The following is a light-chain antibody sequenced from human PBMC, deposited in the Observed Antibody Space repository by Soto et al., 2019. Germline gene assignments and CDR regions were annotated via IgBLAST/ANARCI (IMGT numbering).Light chain of an antibody. CDR1: QSVRTN. Sequence: EIVMTQSPATLSVSPGDWATLSCRASQSVRTNLAWYQQKPGQAPRLLIYGASTRATGIPDRFSGSGSGTEFTLTISSLQSEDCAVYYCQQYNKWPRTFGQGTKVDIK. CDR2: GAS. J-gene: IGKJ1*01. CDR3: QQYNKWPRT. V-gene: IGKV3-15*01.